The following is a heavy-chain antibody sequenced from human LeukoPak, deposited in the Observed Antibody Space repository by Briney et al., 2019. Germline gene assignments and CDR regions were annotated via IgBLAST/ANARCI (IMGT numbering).Heavy chain of an antibody. Sequence: PGGSLGLSCAASGFTFSSYSMNWVRQAPGKGLEWVSYISSSSSTIYYADSVKGRFTISRDNAKNSLYLQMNSLRAEDTAVYYCARGVGYSYGPAPLDVWGKGTTVTVSS. V-gene: IGHV3-48*01. CDR2: ISSSSSTI. J-gene: IGHJ6*04. D-gene: IGHD5-18*01. CDR1: GFTFSSYS. CDR3: ARGVGYSYGPAPLDV.